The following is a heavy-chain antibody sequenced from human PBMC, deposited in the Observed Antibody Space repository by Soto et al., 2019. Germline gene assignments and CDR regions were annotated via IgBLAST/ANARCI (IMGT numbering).Heavy chain of an antibody. V-gene: IGHV3-23*01. CDR1: GFTFGSYA. CDR3: AKGLPYSGYDYYFDH. CDR2: MSGGYDYI. Sequence: AGGSLRLSCAASGFTFGSYAMSWVRQAPGKGLEWVSGMSGGYDYIYYSDSVKGRFTISRDNSRSTLYLQMNSLGAEDTAVYYCAKGLPYSGYDYYFDHWGRGTLVTVSS. D-gene: IGHD5-12*01. J-gene: IGHJ4*02.